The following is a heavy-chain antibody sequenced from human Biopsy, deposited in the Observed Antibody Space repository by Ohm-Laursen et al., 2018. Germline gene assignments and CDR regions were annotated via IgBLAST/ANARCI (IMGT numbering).Heavy chain of an antibody. D-gene: IGHD3-22*01. CDR2: VYYTGST. Sequence: SETVSLTCPVSGDSISSYYWSWIRQPPGKGLQWIGYVYYTGSTDYNPSLQSRVTISVDTSKNHFSLRLRSVTPADTAIYYCARDRGYYSDRTVPGYFDLWGRGTLVTVSS. V-gene: IGHV4-59*01. J-gene: IGHJ2*01. CDR1: GDSISSYY. CDR3: ARDRGYYSDRTVPGYFDL.